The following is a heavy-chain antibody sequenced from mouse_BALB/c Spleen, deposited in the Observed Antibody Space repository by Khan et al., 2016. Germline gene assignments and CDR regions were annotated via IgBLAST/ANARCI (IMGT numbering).Heavy chain of an antibody. CDR1: GYKFTSYG. V-gene: IGHV1S134*01. CDR2: IYPGNGYT. D-gene: IGHD1-2*01. CDR3: ARGDYGYGNWYFDG. J-gene: IGHJ1*01. Sequence: VQLKQSGAELGRPGSSVKLSCKTSGYKFTSYGIKWVKQRPGQGLEWIGYIYPGNGYTVYNEKFQGKATLTSDTSSSTAYMQLRSLTSEDSAIYFSARGDYGYGNWYFDGWGAGTTVTVSS.